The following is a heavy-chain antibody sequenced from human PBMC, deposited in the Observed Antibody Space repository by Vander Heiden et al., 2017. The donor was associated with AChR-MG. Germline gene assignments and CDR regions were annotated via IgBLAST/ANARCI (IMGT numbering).Heavy chain of an antibody. CDR3: ARALWGTNAFDI. Sequence: QVQLVESGGGVVQPGRSLRLSCAAPGFTFSSYAMHWVRQAPGKGLEWVAVISYDGSNKYYADSVKGRFTISRDNSKNTLYLQMNSLRAEDTAVYYCARALWGTNAFDIWGQGTMVTVSS. CDR1: GFTFSSYA. J-gene: IGHJ3*02. D-gene: IGHD2-21*01. CDR2: ISYDGSNK. V-gene: IGHV3-30-3*01.